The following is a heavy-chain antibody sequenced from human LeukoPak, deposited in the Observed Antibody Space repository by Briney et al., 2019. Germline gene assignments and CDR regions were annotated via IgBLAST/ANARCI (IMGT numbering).Heavy chain of an antibody. CDR1: GYSISSDYY. D-gene: IGHD6-13*01. CDR2: IYYSGST. V-gene: IGHV4-38-2*02. CDR3: ARRQAAALDY. Sequence: PSETLSLTCTVSGYSISSDYYWGSIRQPPGKGLEWIGSIYYSGSTYYNPSLKSRVTISVDTSKNQFSLKLSSVTAADTALYYCARRQAAALDYWGQGTLVTVSS. J-gene: IGHJ4*02.